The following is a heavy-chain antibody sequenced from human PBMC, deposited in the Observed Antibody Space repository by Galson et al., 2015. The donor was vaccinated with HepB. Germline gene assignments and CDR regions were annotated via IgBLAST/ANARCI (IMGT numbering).Heavy chain of an antibody. D-gene: IGHD2-2*01. CDR1: GGTFSSYT. J-gene: IGHJ3*02. V-gene: IGHV1-69*02. CDR3: ANWSEYCSSTSCSHAFDI. CDR2: IIPILGIA. Sequence: SVKVSCKASGGTFSSYTISWVRQAPGQGLEWMGRIIPILGIANYAQKFQGRVTITADKSTSTAYMELSSLRSEDTAVYYCANWSEYCSSTSCSHAFDIWGQGTMVTVSS.